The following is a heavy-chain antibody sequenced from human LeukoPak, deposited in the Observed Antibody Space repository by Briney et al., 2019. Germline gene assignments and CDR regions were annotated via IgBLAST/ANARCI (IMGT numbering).Heavy chain of an antibody. D-gene: IGHD3-9*01. CDR1: GYTFTGYY. Sequence: ASVKVSCKASGYTFTGYYMHWVRQAPGQGLEWMGRINPNSGGTNYAQKFQGRVTMTRDTSISTAYMELSRLRSDDTAVYYCARVSPTYYDILTGYFYWGQGTLVTVSS. V-gene: IGHV1-2*06. CDR2: INPNSGGT. CDR3: ARVSPTYYDILTGYFY. J-gene: IGHJ4*02.